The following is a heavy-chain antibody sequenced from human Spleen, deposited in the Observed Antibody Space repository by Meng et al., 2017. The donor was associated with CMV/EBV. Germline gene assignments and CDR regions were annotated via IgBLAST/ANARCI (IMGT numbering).Heavy chain of an antibody. V-gene: IGHV4-61*01. J-gene: IGHJ6*02. D-gene: IGHD2-8*01. CDR2: IYYSDTT. CDR3: ARKDAIRDYYGLDV. CDR1: GGSVSSGSYY. Sequence: SETLSLTCTVSGGSVSSGSYYWSWIRQPPGKGLEWVGYIYYSDTTNYNPSLKSRVTISIDTSKNQFSLKLTSVTAADTAIYYCARKDAIRDYYGLDVWGQGTTVTVSS.